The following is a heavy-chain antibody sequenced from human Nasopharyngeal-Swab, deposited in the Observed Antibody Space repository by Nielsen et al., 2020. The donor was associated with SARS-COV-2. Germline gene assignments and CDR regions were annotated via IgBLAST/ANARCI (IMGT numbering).Heavy chain of an antibody. D-gene: IGHD6-13*01. J-gene: IGHJ4*02. CDR1: EFTVNDYV. CDR2: IRSKTHSYTT. CDR3: STLPIPALGADY. Sequence: GESLKISCVASEFTVNDYVIHWVRQASGKGLEWVGRIRSKTHSYTTDYAASVKGGFTISRDDSKNTAYLHMNSLESEDTAVYYCSTLPIPALGADYWGQGTLVTVSS. V-gene: IGHV3-73*01.